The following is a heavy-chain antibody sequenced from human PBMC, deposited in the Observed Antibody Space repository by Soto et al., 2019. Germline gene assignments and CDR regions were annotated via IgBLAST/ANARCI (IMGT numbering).Heavy chain of an antibody. Sequence: QVQVVESGGGVVQPGGSLRLSCTASGFSLSRYGLHWIRQAPGKGLEWVAGLWSNGITRSYADSVKGRFTISRDTSENMLYLQMNSLGAEDTAVYYCARRVTIFGVDMPGLDYWGQGTLVTVSS. CDR3: ARRVTIFGVDMPGLDY. V-gene: IGHV3-33*01. J-gene: IGHJ4*02. D-gene: IGHD3-3*01. CDR2: LWSNGITR. CDR1: GFSLSRYG.